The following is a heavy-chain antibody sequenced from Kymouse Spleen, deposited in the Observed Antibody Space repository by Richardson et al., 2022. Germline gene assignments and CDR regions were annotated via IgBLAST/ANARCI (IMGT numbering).Heavy chain of an antibody. D-gene: IGHD1-26*01. Sequence: QVQLVESGGGVVQPGRSLRLSCAASGFTFSSYGMHWVRQAPGKGLEWVAVISYDGSNKYYADSVKGRFTISRDNSKNTLYLQMNSLRAEDTAVYYCAKEEWELLFYYYYGMDVWGQGTTVTVSS. V-gene: IGHV3-30*18. CDR1: GFTFSSYG. CDR3: AKEEWELLFYYYYGMDV. CDR2: ISYDGSNK. J-gene: IGHJ6*02.